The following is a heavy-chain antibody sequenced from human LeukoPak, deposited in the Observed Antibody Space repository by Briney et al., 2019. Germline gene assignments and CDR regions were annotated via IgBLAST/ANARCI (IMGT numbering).Heavy chain of an antibody. D-gene: IGHD2-21*01. J-gene: IGHJ5*02. CDR3: ARADRLHGGPYLIGP. V-gene: IGHV1-2*02. Sequence: ASVKVSCKTSGYSFTDYYMHRVRQAPGQGLEWMGWINPNSGGTSSAQKFQGRVTMTRDTSITTVYMEVNWLTSDDTAIYYCARADRLHGGPYLIGPWGQGTLVTVSS. CDR1: GYSFTDYY. CDR2: INPNSGGT.